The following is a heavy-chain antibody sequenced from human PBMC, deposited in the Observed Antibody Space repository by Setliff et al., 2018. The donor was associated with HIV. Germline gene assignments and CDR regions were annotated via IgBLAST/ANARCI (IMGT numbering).Heavy chain of an antibody. CDR2: INAKSGGT. J-gene: IGHJ3*02. CDR3: TRATRYCSGDCSSGGAYDI. V-gene: IGHV1-2*02. Sequence: GASVKVSCKASGYTFGAYYMHWLRQAPGQGLEWLGWINAKSGGTNNAQKFQGRVTMTWDTSISTAYMDLSSLTSDDTAIYYCTRATRYCSGDCSSGGAYDIWGQGTEVTVSS. CDR1: GYTFGAYY. D-gene: IGHD2-21*02.